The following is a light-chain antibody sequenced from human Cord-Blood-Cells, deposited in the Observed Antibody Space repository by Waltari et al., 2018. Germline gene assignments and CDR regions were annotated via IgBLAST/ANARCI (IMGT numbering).Light chain of an antibody. J-gene: IGKJ2*03. CDR3: QQYYSYPYS. CDR1: QGISSC. CDR2: AAS. V-gene: IGKV1-8*01. Sequence: ATRMTQFLSSSAASTGGRCHITCRASQGISSCLAWYQQKPGKAPKLLIYAASSLQSGVPSRFSGSGSGTDFTLTISCLQSEDFATYYCQQYYSYPYSFGQGTKLEIK.